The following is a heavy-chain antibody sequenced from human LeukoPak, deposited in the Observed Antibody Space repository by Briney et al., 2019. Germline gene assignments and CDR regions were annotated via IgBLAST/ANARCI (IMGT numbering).Heavy chain of an antibody. CDR2: ISGSGGST. Sequence: GGSLRLSCAASGFTFSSYAMSWVRQAPGKGLEWVSAISGSGGSTYYADSVKGRFTISRDNSKNALYLQMNSLRAEDTAVYYCAKDTRPYGSASYYFDYWGQGTLVTVSS. J-gene: IGHJ4*02. V-gene: IGHV3-23*01. CDR3: AKDTRPYGSASYYFDY. D-gene: IGHD3-10*01. CDR1: GFTFSSYA.